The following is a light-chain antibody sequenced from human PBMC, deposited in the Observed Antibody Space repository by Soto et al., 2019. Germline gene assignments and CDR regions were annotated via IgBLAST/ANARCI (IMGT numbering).Light chain of an antibody. CDR2: KAS. V-gene: IGKV1-5*03. CDR3: QHYNSYSEA. Sequence: DIQMTQSPSTLSGSVGDRVTITCRASQTSSSWLAWYQQKPGTAPKLLSYKASTLKSGVPSRFSGSGSGTEFTLTISSLQPDDVAADDCQHYNSYSEAFGQGTKVELK. J-gene: IGKJ1*01. CDR1: QTSSSW.